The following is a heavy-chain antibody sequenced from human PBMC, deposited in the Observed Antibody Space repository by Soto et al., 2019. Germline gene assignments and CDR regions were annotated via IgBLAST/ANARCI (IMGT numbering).Heavy chain of an antibody. CDR2: INHSGST. CDR1: GGSFSGYY. J-gene: IGHJ6*03. D-gene: IGHD3-10*01. Sequence: PSETLSLTCAVYGGSFSGYYWSWIRQPPGKGLEWIGEINHSGSTNYNPSLKCRVTISVDTSKNQFSLKLSSVTAADTAVYYCARGGGFPHYYGSGSYYKNYYYYYMDVWGKGTTVTVSS. CDR3: ARGGGFPHYYGSGSYYKNYYYYYMDV. V-gene: IGHV4-34*01.